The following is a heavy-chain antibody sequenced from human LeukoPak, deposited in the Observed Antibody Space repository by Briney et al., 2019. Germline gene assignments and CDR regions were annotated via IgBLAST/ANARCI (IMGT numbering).Heavy chain of an antibody. CDR3: ADTQYSFDSEGFNDGFRI. Sequence: SGPTLMHPTQTLTLTRNLSGVSLSTSGVGVGWIRQPPGKALEWLALIHWNDEKRYSPSLKSRLTITKDTSKLQVVLAMTNVDSVDTATYYCADTQYSFDSEGFNDGFRICGRGAMVTVSS. CDR2: IHWNDEK. V-gene: IGHV2-5*01. CDR1: GVSLSTSGVG. J-gene: IGHJ3*02. D-gene: IGHD3-22*01.